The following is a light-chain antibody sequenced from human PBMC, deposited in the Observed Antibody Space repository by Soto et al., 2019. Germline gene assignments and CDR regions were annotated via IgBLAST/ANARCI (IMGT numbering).Light chain of an antibody. Sequence: EIVMTQSPATLSVSPGERATLSCRASQRIDTSLAWYQQRPGQAPRLLLYNAATRATGIPARFSGRGFGTEFTLTISSLQSEDFALYYCQQYNNWPWTFGQGTKVEIK. CDR3: QQYNNWPWT. J-gene: IGKJ1*01. CDR2: NAA. V-gene: IGKV3-15*01. CDR1: QRIDTS.